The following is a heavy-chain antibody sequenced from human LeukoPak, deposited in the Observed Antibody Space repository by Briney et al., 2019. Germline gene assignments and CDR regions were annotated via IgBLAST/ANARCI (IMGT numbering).Heavy chain of an antibody. CDR2: IIPILGIA. D-gene: IGHD2-2*01. Sequence: SVKVSCKASGGTFSSYAISWVRQAPGQGLEWMGRIIPILGIANYAQKFQGRVTITADKSTSTAYVELSSLRSEDTAVYYCARDSRGIVVVPAAKNSTGYYYYGMDVWGQGTTVTVSS. CDR1: GGTFSSYA. J-gene: IGHJ6*02. V-gene: IGHV1-69*04. CDR3: ARDSRGIVVVPAAKNSTGYYYYGMDV.